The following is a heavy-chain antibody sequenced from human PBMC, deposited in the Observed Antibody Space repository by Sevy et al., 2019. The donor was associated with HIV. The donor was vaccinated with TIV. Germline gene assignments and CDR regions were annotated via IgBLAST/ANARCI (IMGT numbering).Heavy chain of an antibody. CDR2: ISHDGINE. V-gene: IGHV3-30*18. Sequence: GGSLRLSCVASGFSFSSYGMHWVRQAPGKGLEWVALISHDGINEYYADSVKGRFTISRDNSKNTVYLEMNSLRNEDTAIYFCANAYSGSYSHSYLYALDVWGQGTTVTVSS. D-gene: IGHD1-26*01. CDR1: GFSFSSYG. J-gene: IGHJ6*02. CDR3: ANAYSGSYSHSYLYALDV.